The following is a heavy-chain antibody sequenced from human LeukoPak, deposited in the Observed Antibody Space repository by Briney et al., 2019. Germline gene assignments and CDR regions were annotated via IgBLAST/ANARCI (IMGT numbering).Heavy chain of an antibody. D-gene: IGHD2-2*02. Sequence: PGGSLRLSCAASGFTFSSYEMSWVRQAPGKRLEWVSYISSGGSTTYYADSVKGRFTISRDNAKNSLYLQMNSLRAEDTAVYYCAISSGSRYTRFDPWGQGTLVTVSS. V-gene: IGHV3-48*03. J-gene: IGHJ5*02. CDR3: AISSGSRYTRFDP. CDR1: GFTFSSYE. CDR2: ISSGGSTT.